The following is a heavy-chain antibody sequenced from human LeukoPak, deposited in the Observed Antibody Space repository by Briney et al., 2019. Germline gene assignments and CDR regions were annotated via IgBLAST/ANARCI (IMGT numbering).Heavy chain of an antibody. CDR2: FDPEDGET. D-gene: IGHD3-9*01. V-gene: IGHV1-24*01. CDR3: ATLARWIRYFDWLLPFY. CDR1: GYTLTELP. J-gene: IGHJ4*02. Sequence: ASVKVSCKVSGYTLTELPMHWVRQAPGKGLEWMGGFDPEDGETIYAQKFQGRVTMTEDTSTDTAYMELSSLRSEDTAVYYCATLARWIRYFDWLLPFYWGQGTLVTVSS.